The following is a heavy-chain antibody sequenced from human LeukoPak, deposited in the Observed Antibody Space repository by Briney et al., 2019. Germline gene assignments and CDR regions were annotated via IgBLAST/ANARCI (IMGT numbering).Heavy chain of an antibody. Sequence: GGSLRLSCAASGFTFSNFGMHWVRQAPGKGLEWVAVISYDGSNKYYADSVKGRFTISRDNSKNTLYLQMNSLRSEDTAVYYCAREVHLDGYNLGTDAFDIWGQGTMVTVSS. CDR2: ISYDGSNK. J-gene: IGHJ3*02. CDR3: AREVHLDGYNLGTDAFDI. D-gene: IGHD5-24*01. CDR1: GFTFSNFG. V-gene: IGHV3-30*03.